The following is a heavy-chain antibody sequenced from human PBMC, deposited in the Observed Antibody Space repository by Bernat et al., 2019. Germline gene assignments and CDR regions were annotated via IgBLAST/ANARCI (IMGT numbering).Heavy chain of an antibody. CDR2: ISAYNGNT. Sequence: LVQSGAEVKKPGASVKVSCKASGYTFTSYYMHWVRQAPGQGLEWMGWISAYNGNTNYAQKLQGRVTMTTDTSTSTAYMELRSLRSDDTAVYYCARDENRYYDSSGYYDYWGQGTLVTVSS. J-gene: IGHJ4*02. V-gene: IGHV1-18*04. CDR1: GYTFTSYY. D-gene: IGHD3-22*01. CDR3: ARDENRYYDSSGYYDY.